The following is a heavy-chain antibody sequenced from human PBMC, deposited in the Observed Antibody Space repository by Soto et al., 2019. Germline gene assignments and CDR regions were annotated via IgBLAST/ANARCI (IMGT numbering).Heavy chain of an antibody. J-gene: IGHJ3*01. CDR2: MNPNSGNT. CDR3: ARPFVEPGIAAAGTPEDAFDV. Sequence: ASVKVSCKASGYTFTSYDINWVRQATGQGLEWMGWMNPNSGNTGYAQKFQARVTMTRNTSISTAYMELSSLRSEDTAVYYCARPFVEPGIAAAGTPEDAFDVWGQGTMVTV. CDR1: GYTFTSYD. D-gene: IGHD6-13*01. V-gene: IGHV1-8*01.